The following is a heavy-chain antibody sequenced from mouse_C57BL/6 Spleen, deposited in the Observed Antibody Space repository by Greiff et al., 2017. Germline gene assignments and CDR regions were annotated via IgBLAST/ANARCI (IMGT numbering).Heavy chain of an antibody. CDR1: GYTFTDYE. J-gene: IGHJ3*01. CDR2: IDPETGGT. D-gene: IGHD1-1*01. CDR3: TRGDGSSFPAWFAY. Sequence: QVQLQQSGAELVRPGASVTLSCKASGYTFTDYEMHWVKQTPVHGLEWIGAIDPETGGTAYNQKFKGKAILTADKSSSTAYMELRSLTSEDSAVYYCTRGDGSSFPAWFAYWGQGTLVTVSA. V-gene: IGHV1-15*01.